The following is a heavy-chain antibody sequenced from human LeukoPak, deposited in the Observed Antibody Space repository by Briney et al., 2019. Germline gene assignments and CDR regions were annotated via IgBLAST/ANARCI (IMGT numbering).Heavy chain of an antibody. CDR1: GFTFSSYA. Sequence: GGSLRLSCAASGFTFSSYAMNWVRQAPGKGLEWVSAISGSGGTTDYADSVKGRFTISRDNSKNTLYLQMNSLRAEDTAVYYCARIVVVVAALDYWGQGTLVTVSS. J-gene: IGHJ4*02. CDR3: ARIVVVVAALDY. D-gene: IGHD2-15*01. V-gene: IGHV3-23*01. CDR2: ISGSGGTT.